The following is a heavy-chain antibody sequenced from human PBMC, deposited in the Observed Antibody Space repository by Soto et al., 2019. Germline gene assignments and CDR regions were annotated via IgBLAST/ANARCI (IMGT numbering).Heavy chain of an antibody. J-gene: IGHJ4*02. CDR3: ARDFSSSADGFDY. V-gene: IGHV1-2*02. CDR2: INPNTGGT. CDR1: GYTFTDNY. D-gene: IGHD6-6*01. Sequence: QVQLVQSGAEVKKPGASVKVSCKASGYTFTDNYIHWVRQAPEHGLEWMGWINPNTGGTNYAQKFQGRVTVTRDTSITTAYMELSRLRSDDTAVYYCARDFSSSADGFDYWGQGTLVTVSS.